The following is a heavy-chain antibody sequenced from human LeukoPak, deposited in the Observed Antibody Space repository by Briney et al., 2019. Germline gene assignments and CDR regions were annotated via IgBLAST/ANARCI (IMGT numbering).Heavy chain of an antibody. V-gene: IGHV4-39*01. D-gene: IGHD6-13*01. J-gene: IGHJ5*02. CDR3: GRNSIAVAGTSWFDP. Sequence: SETLSLTCIVSGGSISTRSYYWGWIRQPPGKGPEWIGSMFYSGSTYYNPSLKTRVTISVDTSKNQFSLKLSSVTAADTAVYYCGRNSIAVAGTSWFDPWGQGTLVTVPS. CDR2: MFYSGST. CDR1: GGSISTRSYY.